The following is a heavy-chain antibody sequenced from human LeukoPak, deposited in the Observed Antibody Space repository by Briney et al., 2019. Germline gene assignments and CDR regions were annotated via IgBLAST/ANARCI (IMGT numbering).Heavy chain of an antibody. Sequence: PGGSLRLSCAASGFTFSSYAMSWVRQAPGKGLEWVSAISGSGGTTYYADSVKGRFTISRDNSKNTLYLQMNSLRAEDTAVYHCARWAAPLLDFDYWGQGTLVTVSS. CDR1: GFTFSSYA. J-gene: IGHJ4*02. D-gene: IGHD2/OR15-2a*01. V-gene: IGHV3-23*01. CDR2: ISGSGGTT. CDR3: ARWAAPLLDFDY.